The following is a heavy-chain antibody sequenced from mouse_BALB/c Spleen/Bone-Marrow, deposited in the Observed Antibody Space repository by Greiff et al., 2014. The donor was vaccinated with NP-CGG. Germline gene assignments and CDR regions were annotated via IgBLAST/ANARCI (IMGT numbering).Heavy chain of an antibody. J-gene: IGHJ4*01. CDR3: ASRYDTMDY. V-gene: IGHV1-9*01. CDR1: GYTLSSYW. Sequence: QVQLQQPGAELMKPGASVKISCKATGYTLSSYWIEWVKQRPGHGLEWIGEILPGSGSIKYNEKFKGKATFTADTSSNTAYMQLSSLTSEDSAVYYCASRYDTMDYWGQGTSVTVSS. CDR2: ILPGSGSI.